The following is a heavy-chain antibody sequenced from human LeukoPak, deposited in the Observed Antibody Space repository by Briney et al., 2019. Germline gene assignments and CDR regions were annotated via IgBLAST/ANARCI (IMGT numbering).Heavy chain of an antibody. CDR1: GFTFSNYW. V-gene: IGHV3-7*01. Sequence: GGSLRLSCAASGFTFSNYWMSWVRQAPGEGLEWVANIKQDESKRYYVGSVKGRFTISRDNAKNSLYLQMNSLRAEDTAVYYCAREASLYCSGNNCYWAFDLWGQGTLVTVSS. CDR3: AREASLYCSGNNCYWAFDL. CDR2: IKQDESKR. J-gene: IGHJ5*02. D-gene: IGHD2-2*01.